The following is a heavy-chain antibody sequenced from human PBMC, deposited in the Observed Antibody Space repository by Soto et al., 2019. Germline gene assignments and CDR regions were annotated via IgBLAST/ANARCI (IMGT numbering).Heavy chain of an antibody. V-gene: IGHV3-11*06. D-gene: IGHD6-6*01. Sequence: GGSLRLSCAASGFTFSDYYMSWIRQAPGKGLEWVSYISSSSVYTNYADSVRGRFTISRDNAKNSLYLQMNSLRAEDTGVYYCARDAPDDSSSTAYYYYGMDVWGRGTTVTAP. CDR1: GFTFSDYY. CDR3: ARDAPDDSSSTAYYYYGMDV. CDR2: ISSSSVYT. J-gene: IGHJ6*02.